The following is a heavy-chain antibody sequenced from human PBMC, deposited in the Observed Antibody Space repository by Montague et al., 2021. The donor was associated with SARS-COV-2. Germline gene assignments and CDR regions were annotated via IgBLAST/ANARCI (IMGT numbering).Heavy chain of an antibody. Sequence: SLRLSCAASRFSFSSYRMTWIRQAPGKGPEWVATIDRDGYEVYYVDSVKGRFTISRDHARNSLYLQLTSLRGEDTAVYYCARGGRGTSYYWEYWGQGTLVTVSS. CDR1: RFSFSSYR. V-gene: IGHV3-7*01. J-gene: IGHJ4*02. CDR2: IDRDGYEV. CDR3: ARGGRGTSYYWEY. D-gene: IGHD2-2*01.